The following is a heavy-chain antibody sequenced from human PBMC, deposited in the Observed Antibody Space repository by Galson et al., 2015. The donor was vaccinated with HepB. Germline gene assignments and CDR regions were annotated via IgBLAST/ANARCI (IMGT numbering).Heavy chain of an antibody. J-gene: IGHJ4*02. V-gene: IGHV3-15*01. CDR2: IKSKTDGGTT. CDR1: GFTFSNAW. D-gene: IGHD6-13*01. CDR3: TTEPGYSSSWTPGY. Sequence: SLRLSCAASGFTFSNAWMSWVRQAPGKGLEWVGRIKSKTDGGTTDYAAPVKGRFTISRDDSKNTLYLQMNSLKTEDTAVYYCTTEPGYSSSWTPGYWGQGTLVTVSS.